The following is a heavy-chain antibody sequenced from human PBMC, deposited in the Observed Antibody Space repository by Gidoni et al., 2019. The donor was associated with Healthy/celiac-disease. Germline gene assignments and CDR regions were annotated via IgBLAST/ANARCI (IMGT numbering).Heavy chain of an antibody. Sequence: QVQLQESGPGLVKPSQTLSLTCTVSGGSISSGGYYWSWISQHPGKGLEWIGYIYYSGSTYYNPSLKIRVTISVDTSKNQFSLKLSSVTAADTAVYYCASRVVTAIKDAFDIWGQGTMVTVSS. D-gene: IGHD2-21*02. CDR2: IYYSGST. CDR3: ASRVVTAIKDAFDI. CDR1: GGSISSGGYY. V-gene: IGHV4-31*03. J-gene: IGHJ3*02.